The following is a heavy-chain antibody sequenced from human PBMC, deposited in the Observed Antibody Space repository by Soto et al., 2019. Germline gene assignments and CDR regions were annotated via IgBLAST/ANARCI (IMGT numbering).Heavy chain of an antibody. CDR2: IFYSGST. CDR1: GGSISSGDYY. V-gene: IGHV4-30-4*01. CDR3: ARHRVTQSDY. D-gene: IGHD2-21*02. Sequence: QVQLQESGPGLVKPSQTLSLTCTVSGGSISSGDYYWSWIRQPPGKGLEWIGYIFYSGSTYYNPSLXSXGXIXLDTSKNQFSLKLSSVTAADTAVYYCARHRVTQSDYWGQGTLVTVSS. J-gene: IGHJ4*02.